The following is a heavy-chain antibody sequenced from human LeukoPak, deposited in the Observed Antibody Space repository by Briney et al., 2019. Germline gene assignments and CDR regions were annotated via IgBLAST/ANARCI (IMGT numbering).Heavy chain of an antibody. CDR2: ISGRGAST. Sequence: GGSLRLSCAASGFTFSSYAMTWVRQAPGKGLEWVSTISGRGASTYYADSVKGRFTISRDNSKNTLYLQMNSLRAEDTAIYYCAKNGGYDTSAYNHYWGQGTPVTVSS. J-gene: IGHJ4*02. CDR3: AKNGGYDTSAYNHY. D-gene: IGHD3-22*01. V-gene: IGHV3-23*01. CDR1: GFTFSSYA.